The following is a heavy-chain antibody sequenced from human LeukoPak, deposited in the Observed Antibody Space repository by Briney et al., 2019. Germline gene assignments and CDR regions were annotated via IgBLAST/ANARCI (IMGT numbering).Heavy chain of an antibody. Sequence: GGSLRLSCAASGFTVSSNEMSWVRQAPGKGLEWVSSISGGSTYYADSRKGRFTISRDNSKNTLHLQMNSLRAEDTAVYYCAREAYDSSGYYYYYFDYWGQGTLVTVSS. CDR3: AREAYDSSGYYYYYFDY. V-gene: IGHV3-38-3*01. CDR2: ISGGST. J-gene: IGHJ4*02. CDR1: GFTVSSNE. D-gene: IGHD3-22*01.